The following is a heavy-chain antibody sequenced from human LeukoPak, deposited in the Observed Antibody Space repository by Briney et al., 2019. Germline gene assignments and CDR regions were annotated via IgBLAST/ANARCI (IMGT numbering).Heavy chain of an antibody. CDR1: GGSISSSSYY. CDR2: IYYSGST. D-gene: IGHD3-9*01. CDR3: ARADDILTGYYLYNWFDP. V-gene: IGHV4-39*01. Sequence: SETLSLTCTVSGGSISSSSYYWGWIRQPPGKGLEWIGSIYYSGSTYYNPSLKSRVTLSVDTSKNQFSLKLSSVTAADTAVYYCARADDILTGYYLYNWFDPWGQGTLVTVSS. J-gene: IGHJ5*02.